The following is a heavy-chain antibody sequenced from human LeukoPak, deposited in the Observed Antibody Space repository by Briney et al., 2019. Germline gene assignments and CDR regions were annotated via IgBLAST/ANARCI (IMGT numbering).Heavy chain of an antibody. V-gene: IGHV3-23*01. J-gene: IGHJ4*02. CDR1: GFTFSSYA. CDR2: ISGSGGST. D-gene: IGHD2-2*01. CDR3: AKVIIVVVPAARGYYFDY. Sequence: GGSLTLSCAASGFTFSSYAMSWVRQAPGKGLEWVSAISGSGGSTYYADSVKGRFTISRDNSKNTLYLQMNSLRAEDTAVYYCAKVIIVVVPAARGYYFDYWGQGTLVTVSS.